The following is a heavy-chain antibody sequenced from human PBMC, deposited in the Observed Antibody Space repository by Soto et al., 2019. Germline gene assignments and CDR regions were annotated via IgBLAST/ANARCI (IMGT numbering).Heavy chain of an antibody. CDR1: GFTFSSYG. J-gene: IGHJ4*02. V-gene: IGHV3-30*18. CDR3: AKDVSGSYYGILLY. D-gene: IGHD1-26*01. CDR2: ISYDGSNK. Sequence: GGSLRLSXAASGFTFSSYGMHWVRQAPGKGLEWVAVISYDGSNKYYADSVKGRFTISRDNSKNTLYLQMNSLRAEDTAVYYCAKDVSGSYYGILLYWGQGTLVTVSS.